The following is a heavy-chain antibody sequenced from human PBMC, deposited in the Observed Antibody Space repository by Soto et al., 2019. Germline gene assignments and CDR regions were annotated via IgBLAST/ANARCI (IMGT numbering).Heavy chain of an antibody. D-gene: IGHD3-16*01. Sequence: QITLKESGPTLVKPTQTLALTCTFSGFSLSTSGVGVGWIRQPPGKALEWLALIYWDDAKEYSPSLKSRLTIPKDTPKNQGVRIRTNMDPGDTAKYYCAHKGGGDRILDYWGQGTLVTVSS. CDR1: GFSLSTSGVG. V-gene: IGHV2-5*02. J-gene: IGHJ4*02. CDR2: IYWDDAK. CDR3: AHKGGGDRILDY.